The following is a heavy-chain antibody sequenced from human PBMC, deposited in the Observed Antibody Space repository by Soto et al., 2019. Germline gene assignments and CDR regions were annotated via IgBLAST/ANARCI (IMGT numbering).Heavy chain of an antibody. V-gene: IGHV1-18*04. D-gene: IGHD1-1*01. CDR3: ARKAWNQYYFDY. Sequence: ASVKVSCKASGYTFTSYGISWVRQAPGQGLEWMGWISAYNGNTNYAQKLQGRVTMTTDTSTSTAYMELRSLRSDDTAVYYCARKAWNQYYFDYWGQGILVTVSS. CDR2: ISAYNGNT. CDR1: GYTFTSYG. J-gene: IGHJ4*02.